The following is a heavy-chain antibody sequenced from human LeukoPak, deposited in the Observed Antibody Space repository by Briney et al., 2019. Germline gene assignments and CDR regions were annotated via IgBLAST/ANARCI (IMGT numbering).Heavy chain of an antibody. CDR1: GGSISSSSYY. CDR3: ARDVVGATDWFDP. D-gene: IGHD1-26*01. Sequence: PETLSLTCTVSGGSISSSSYYWGWIRQPPGKGLEWIGSIYYSGSTYYNPSLKSRVTISVDTSKNQFSLKLSSVTAADTAVYYCARDVVGATDWFDPWGQGTLVTVSS. CDR2: IYYSGST. V-gene: IGHV4-39*07. J-gene: IGHJ5*02.